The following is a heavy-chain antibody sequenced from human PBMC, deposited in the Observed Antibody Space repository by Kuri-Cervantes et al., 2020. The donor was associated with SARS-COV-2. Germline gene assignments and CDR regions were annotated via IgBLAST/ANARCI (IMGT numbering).Heavy chain of an antibody. CDR2: IRNKDGKYST. CDR3: TSLQRILLFDI. Sequence: GGSLRLSCAASGFTFSDHYMDWVRQAPGRGLEWVGRIRNKDGKYSTEYAASVRGRFTISRDDSKKSLYLQMNSLQTEDTAVYYCTSLQRILLFDIWGQGTVVTVSS. D-gene: IGHD1-26*01. V-gene: IGHV3-72*01. J-gene: IGHJ3*02. CDR1: GFTFSDHY.